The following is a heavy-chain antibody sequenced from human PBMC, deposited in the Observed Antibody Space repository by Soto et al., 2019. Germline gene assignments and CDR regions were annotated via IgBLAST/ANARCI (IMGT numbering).Heavy chain of an antibody. CDR1: GGSISSYY. V-gene: IGHV4-59*01. CDR3: ARDRSTSVNGMDV. D-gene: IGHD2-2*01. Sequence: SETLSLTCTVSGGSISSYYWSWIRQPPGKGLEWIGYIYYSGSTNYNPSLKSRVTISVDTSKNQFSLKPSSVTAADTAVYYCARDRSTSVNGMDVWGQGTTVTVSS. CDR2: IYYSGST. J-gene: IGHJ6*02.